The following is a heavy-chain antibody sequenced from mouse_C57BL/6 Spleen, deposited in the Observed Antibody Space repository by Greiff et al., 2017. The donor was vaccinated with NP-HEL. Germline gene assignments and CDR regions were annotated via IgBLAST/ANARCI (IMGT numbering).Heavy chain of an antibody. J-gene: IGHJ2*01. Sequence: VQLQQSDAELVKPGASVKISCKVSGYTFTDHTIHWMKQRPEQGLEWIGYIYPSDSSTKYNEKFKGKTTLTADKSSSTAYMQLNSLTSEDSAVHFWARDYYGPYYFDYWGQGTTLTVSS. CDR1: GYTFTDHT. V-gene: IGHV1-78*01. D-gene: IGHD1-1*01. CDR2: IYPSDSST. CDR3: ARDYYGPYYFDY.